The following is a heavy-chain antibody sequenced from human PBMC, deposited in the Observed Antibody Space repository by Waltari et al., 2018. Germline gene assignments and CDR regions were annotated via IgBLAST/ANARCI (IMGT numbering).Heavy chain of an antibody. V-gene: IGHV4-39*01. CDR3: ARQDFWSGYYTIDY. D-gene: IGHD3-3*01. J-gene: IGHJ4*02. Sequence: QLQLQESGPGLVKASETLSLTCNVSAGSIGRSNYYWGWIRQPPGKGLEWIGNTDHSGTTYYNPSLKRRVAISVPTSNNQFSLKVSSMTATDTAIYYCARQDFWSGYYTIDYWGQGTLVTVSS. CDR2: TDHSGTT. CDR1: AGSIGRSNYY.